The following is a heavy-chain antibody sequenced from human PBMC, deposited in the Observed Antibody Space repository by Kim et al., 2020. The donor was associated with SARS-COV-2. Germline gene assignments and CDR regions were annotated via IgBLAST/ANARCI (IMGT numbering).Heavy chain of an antibody. CDR2: IVPMSGTT. Sequence: SVKVSCRTSGGTFSSDGVNWVRQAPGQGLEWMGVIVPMSGTTNYAQKFQGRVTITADASTTTAYMELSSLRSEDTAVYYCARGLERGFSYFYYGLHVWGQGTTVTV. V-gene: IGHV1-69*13. J-gene: IGHJ6*02. CDR1: GGTFSSDG. CDR3: ARGLERGFSYFYYGLHV. D-gene: IGHD5-18*01.